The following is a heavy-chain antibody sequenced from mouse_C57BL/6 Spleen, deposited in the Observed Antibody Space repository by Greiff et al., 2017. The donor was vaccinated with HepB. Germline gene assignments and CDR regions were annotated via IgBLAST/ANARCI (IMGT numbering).Heavy chain of an antibody. Sequence: EVKVEESGPELVKPGASVKISCKASGYSFTGYYMNWVKQSPEKSLEWIGEINPSTGGTTYNQKFKAKATLTVDKSSSTAYMQLKSLTSEDSAVYYCARFDYGSSYVRYFDYWGQGTTLTVSS. V-gene: IGHV1-42*01. CDR1: GYSFTGYY. CDR2: INPSTGGT. D-gene: IGHD1-1*01. J-gene: IGHJ2*01. CDR3: ARFDYGSSYVRYFDY.